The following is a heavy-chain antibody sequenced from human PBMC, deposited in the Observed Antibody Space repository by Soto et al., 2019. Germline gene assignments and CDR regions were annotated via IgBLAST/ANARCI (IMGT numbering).Heavy chain of an antibody. Sequence: PGESLKIACKGSGYSFTSYWISWVRQMPGKGLEWMGRIDPSDSYTNYSPSFQGHVTISADKSISTAYLQWSSLKASNTAMYHCARFGDWIHGARLPQYGMDVWSQGT. J-gene: IGHJ6*02. CDR3: ARFGDWIHGARLPQYGMDV. CDR1: GYSFTSYW. V-gene: IGHV5-10-1*01. D-gene: IGHD2-8*01. CDR2: IDPSDSYT.